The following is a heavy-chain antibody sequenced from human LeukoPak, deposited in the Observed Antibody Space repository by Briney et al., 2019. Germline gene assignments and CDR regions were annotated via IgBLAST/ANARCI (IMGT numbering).Heavy chain of an antibody. J-gene: IGHJ5*02. CDR2: IYYSGST. CDR3: ARHRCIRGLYYLDL. Sequence: SETLSLTCTVSGGSISSYSWSWLRQPPGKGPEWIGYIYYSGSTAYNPSLKSRGTISLDTAKNQFSLKLSSVTAADTAVYYCARHRCIRGLYYLDLWGQGTLVTVSS. D-gene: IGHD2-8*01. CDR1: GGSISSYS. V-gene: IGHV4-59*01.